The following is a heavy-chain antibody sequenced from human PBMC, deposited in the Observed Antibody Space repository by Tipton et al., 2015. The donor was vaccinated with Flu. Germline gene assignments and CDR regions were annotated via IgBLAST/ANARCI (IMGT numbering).Heavy chain of an antibody. CDR2: IYSSGST. J-gene: IGHJ6*02. V-gene: IGHV4-61*02. D-gene: IGHD2-8*01. CDR1: GGSISSGNYY. Sequence: GLVKPSQTLSLTCTVSGGSISSGNYYWSWIRQPAGKGLEWIGRIYSSGSTNYNPSLKSRVTISVDTSKNQFSLKLSSVTAADMAVYYCARSVLSFNYYGMDVWGQGTTVTVSS. CDR3: ARSVLSFNYYGMDV.